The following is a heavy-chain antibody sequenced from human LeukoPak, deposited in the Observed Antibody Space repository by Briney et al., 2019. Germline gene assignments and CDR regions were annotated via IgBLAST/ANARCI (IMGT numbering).Heavy chain of an antibody. CDR3: AKIDSPRVGWRAPFDY. J-gene: IGHJ4*02. V-gene: IGHV3-23*01. CDR1: GFTFGGTA. D-gene: IGHD6-19*01. Sequence: GGSLRLSCEASGFTFGGTAMSWVRQAPGKGLEWISDISGAGRETYYADSVKGRFTISRDNSKNTLYLQLNSLGAEDTAVYFCAKIDSPRVGWRAPFDYWGQGTLVTVSS. CDR2: ISGAGRET.